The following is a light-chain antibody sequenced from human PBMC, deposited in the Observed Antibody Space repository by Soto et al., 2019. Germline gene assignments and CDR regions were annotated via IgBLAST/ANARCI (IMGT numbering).Light chain of an antibody. CDR2: DAS. Sequence: DIQMTQSPSTLSASIGDRVTITCRASESIRTWLAWYQHKPGKAPKFLIYDASSLESGVPSRFSDSGSGTEFTLTISNLQPDDFATYFCQQYHNYPRTFGQGTKVDIK. CDR1: ESIRTW. CDR3: QQYHNYPRT. V-gene: IGKV1-5*01. J-gene: IGKJ1*01.